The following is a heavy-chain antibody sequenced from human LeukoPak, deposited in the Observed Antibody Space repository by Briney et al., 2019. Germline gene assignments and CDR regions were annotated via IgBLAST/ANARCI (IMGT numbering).Heavy chain of an antibody. CDR2: IYSSGST. CDR3: TRSDGYGLVGI. J-gene: IGHJ3*01. D-gene: IGHD3-10*01. V-gene: IGHV4-59*12. Sequence: PSETLSLTCTVSGGSISSYYWGWIRQPPGKTLEWIGSIYSSGSTYYNSSLKSRVIILIDTSKNHFSLTLSSVTAADTAVYYCTRSDGYGLVGIWGQGTMVTVSS. CDR1: GGSISSYY.